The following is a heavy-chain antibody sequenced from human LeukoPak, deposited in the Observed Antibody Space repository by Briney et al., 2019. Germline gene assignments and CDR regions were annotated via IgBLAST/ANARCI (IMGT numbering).Heavy chain of an antibody. CDR1: GFTFSSYA. Sequence: GGSLRLSCAASGFTFSSYAMSWVRQAPGKGLEWVSAISGSGGSTYYADSVKGRFTISRDNSKNTLYLQMNSLRAEDTAVYYCASPRKPYSSGWYVVYWGQGTLVTVSS. CDR3: ASPRKPYSSGWYVVY. V-gene: IGHV3-23*01. J-gene: IGHJ4*02. D-gene: IGHD6-19*01. CDR2: ISGSGGST.